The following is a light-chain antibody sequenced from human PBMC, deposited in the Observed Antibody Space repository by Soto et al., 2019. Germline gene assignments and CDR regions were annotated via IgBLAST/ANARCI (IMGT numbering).Light chain of an antibody. V-gene: IGKV3-11*01. Sequence: EIVLTQSPATLSSSPGERATLSCRSSQSVCTSVAWYQQKPGQAPRLLIYDAFNRATGIPARFSGSGSGTDFTLTISSLEPEDFAVYYCQQRSSWPFLWTFAGGTKVEIK. J-gene: IGKJ4*01. CDR1: QSVCTS. CDR3: QQRSSWPFLWT. CDR2: DAF.